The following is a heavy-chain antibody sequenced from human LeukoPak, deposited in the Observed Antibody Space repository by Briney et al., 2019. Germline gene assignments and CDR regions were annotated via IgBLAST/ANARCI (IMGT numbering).Heavy chain of an antibody. CDR3: AKNGYQYGFDW. D-gene: IGHD5-18*01. Sequence: NPSETLSLTCAVSGYSIRSGYYWCWIRQPPGKGLEWIGSIYHSGSTHYNPSLKSRVTISIDTSKNHLSLEVTSVTASDTAVYYCAKNGYQYGFDWWGQGTLVTVSS. J-gene: IGHJ4*02. V-gene: IGHV4-38-2*01. CDR2: IYHSGST. CDR1: GYSIRSGYY.